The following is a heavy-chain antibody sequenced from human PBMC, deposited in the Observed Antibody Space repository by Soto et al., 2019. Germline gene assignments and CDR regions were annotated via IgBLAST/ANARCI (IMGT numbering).Heavy chain of an antibody. Sequence: QVQLQESGPGLVKPSQTLSLTGTVSGGSISSGSYYWSWIRQLPGKGLEWIGYIYYSGSTYYNPSLKSRVTISVDTSKKQFSLKLSSVTAADTAVYYCARQGYRYGQGLDYWGQGTLVTVSS. D-gene: IGHD5-18*01. CDR3: ARQGYRYGQGLDY. J-gene: IGHJ4*02. CDR1: GGSISSGSYY. CDR2: IYYSGST. V-gene: IGHV4-31*03.